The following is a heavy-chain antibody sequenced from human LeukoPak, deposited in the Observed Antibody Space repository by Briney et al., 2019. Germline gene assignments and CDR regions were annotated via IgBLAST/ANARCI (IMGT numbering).Heavy chain of an antibody. CDR1: GGSISTSNYY. J-gene: IGHJ4*01. V-gene: IGHV4-39*07. Sequence: SSETLSLTCTVSGGSISTSNYYWGWIRQPPGKGLEWIGNIFYSGSTYYSPSLKSRVTISLDTSRNQFSLKLSSVTAADTAVYYCASRKLGNDYWGQGTLVTVS. CDR2: IFYSGST. CDR3: ASRKLGNDY. D-gene: IGHD7-27*01.